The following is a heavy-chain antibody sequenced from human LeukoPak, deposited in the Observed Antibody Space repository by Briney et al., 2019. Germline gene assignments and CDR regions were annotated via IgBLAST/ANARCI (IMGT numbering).Heavy chain of an antibody. V-gene: IGHV4-61*02. CDR2: IYSSVST. CDR3: ARVQSEVVVAATRSYYYYGMDV. D-gene: IGHD2-15*01. Sequence: PAETLSLTCTVSGVSISSGSYDWGWIRQPAGKGLEWIGRIYSSVSTSYNPSLKSRFTISVDTSKNQFPLKLSSVTAADTAVYYCARVQSEVVVAATRSYYYYGMDVWGQGTTVTVSS. CDR1: GVSISSGSYD. J-gene: IGHJ6*02.